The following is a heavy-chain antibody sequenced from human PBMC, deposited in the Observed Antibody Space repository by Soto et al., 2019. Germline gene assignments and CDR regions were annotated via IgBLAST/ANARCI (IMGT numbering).Heavy chain of an antibody. D-gene: IGHD3-22*01. V-gene: IGHV3-30-3*01. CDR3: AREILYYYDSSGYYDY. CDR2: ISYDGSNK. J-gene: IGHJ4*02. CDR1: GFTFSSYA. Sequence: GGSLRLSCAASGFTFSSYAMHWVRQAPGKGLEWVAVISYDGSNKYYADSVKGRFTISRDNSKNTLYLQMNSLRAEDTAVYYCAREILYYYDSSGYYDYWGQGTLVTVSS.